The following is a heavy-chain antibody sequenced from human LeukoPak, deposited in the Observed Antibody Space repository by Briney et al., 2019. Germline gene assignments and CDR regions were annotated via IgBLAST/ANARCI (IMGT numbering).Heavy chain of an antibody. V-gene: IGHV7-4-1*02. CDR2: INTNTGNP. D-gene: IGHD2-15*01. CDR1: GYTFTSYA. Sequence: ASVKVSCKASGYTFTSYAMNWVRQAPGQGLEWMGWINTNTGNPTYAQGFTGRFVFSLDTSVSTAYLQISSLKAEDTAVYYCARKSVAAAPRDIVYQYYSMDVWGKGTTVTVSS. CDR3: ARKSVAAAPRDIVYQYYSMDV. J-gene: IGHJ6*03.